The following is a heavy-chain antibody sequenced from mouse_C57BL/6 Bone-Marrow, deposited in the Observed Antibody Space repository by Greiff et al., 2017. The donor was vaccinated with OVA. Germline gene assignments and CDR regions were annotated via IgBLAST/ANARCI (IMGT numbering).Heavy chain of an antibody. CDR3: ALYSYGSGGNY. D-gene: IGHD1-1*02. CDR1: GFTITDYY. CDR2: IDPEDGDT. Sequence: EVQRVESGAELVKPGASVKLSCTASGFTITDYYMHWVKQRPEQGLEWIGRIDPEDGDTKYAQKFKGKATITVATSSNTAYLQLSSLSSEDTAVCYCALYSYGSGGNYWGQGTTLTGSS. J-gene: IGHJ2*01. V-gene: IGHV14-2*01.